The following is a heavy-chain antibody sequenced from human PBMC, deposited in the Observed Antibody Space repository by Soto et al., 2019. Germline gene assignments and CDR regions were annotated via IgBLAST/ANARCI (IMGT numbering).Heavy chain of an antibody. CDR1: GFTFSNYG. CDR3: AKEGPITNWYFDY. Sequence: QVQLVESEGGVVQPGRSLRLSCTASGFTFSNYGMHWVRQAPGKGLEWVTVISYDGNVAYYADSVKGRFTSSRNNSKNTLYLQKNSLRTEDPAVYYCAKEGPITNWYFDYWGKGTLVTVSS. J-gene: IGHJ4*02. V-gene: IGHV3-30*18. D-gene: IGHD1-1*01. CDR2: ISYDGNVA.